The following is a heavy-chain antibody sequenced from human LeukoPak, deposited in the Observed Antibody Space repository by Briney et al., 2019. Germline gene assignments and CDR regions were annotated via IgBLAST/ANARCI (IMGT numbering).Heavy chain of an antibody. CDR1: GFTFRSYA. J-gene: IGHJ4*02. CDR2: ISYDGSNK. CDR3: ARERITLFGVVTNAFDY. Sequence: GRSLRLSCAASGFTFRSYALHWVRQAPGKGLEWVAVISYDGSNKYYADSVKGRFTISRDSSKNTLYLQMNSLRAEDTAVYYCARERITLFGVVTNAFDYWGQGTQVTVSS. V-gene: IGHV3-30-3*01. D-gene: IGHD3-3*01.